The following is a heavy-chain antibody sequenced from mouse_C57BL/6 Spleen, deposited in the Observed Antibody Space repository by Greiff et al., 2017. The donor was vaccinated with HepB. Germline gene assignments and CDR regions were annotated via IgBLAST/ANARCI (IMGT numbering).Heavy chain of an antibody. CDR2: IDPSDSET. J-gene: IGHJ4*01. CDR3: ARGGGKYVDYAMDY. Sequence: QVQLQQPGAELVRPGSSVKLSCKASGYTFTSYWMHWVKQRPIQGLEWIGNIDPSDSETHYNQKFKDKATLTVDKSSSTAYMQLSSLTAEDSAVYYCARGGGKYVDYAMDYWGQGTSVTVSS. CDR1: GYTFTSYW. D-gene: IGHD2-1*01. V-gene: IGHV1-52*01.